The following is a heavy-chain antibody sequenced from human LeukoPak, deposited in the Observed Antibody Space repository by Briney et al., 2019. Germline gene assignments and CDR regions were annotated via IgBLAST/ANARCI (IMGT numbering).Heavy chain of an antibody. J-gene: IGHJ4*02. D-gene: IGHD6-13*01. CDR1: GGSFSGYY. Sequence: SETLSLTCAGYGGSFSGYYWSGIRQPPGKGLDWIGEINHSGSTNYNPSLKSRVTISVDTSKNHFSLKLRSVTAADTAVYYCARRSSWHPFDYWGQGTLVTVSS. V-gene: IGHV4-34*01. CDR2: INHSGST. CDR3: ARRSSWHPFDY.